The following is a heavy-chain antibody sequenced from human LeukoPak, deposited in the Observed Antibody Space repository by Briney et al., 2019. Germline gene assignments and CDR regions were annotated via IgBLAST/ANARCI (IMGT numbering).Heavy chain of an antibody. CDR3: AKGGKWDVTPFDY. Sequence: GGSLRLSCAASGFTFSSYAMSWVRQAPGKGLEWVSAISGSGGSTYYADSVKGRFTISRDNSKDTLYLQVNSLRAEDTAVYYCAKGGKWDVTPFDYWGQGTLVTVSS. CDR2: ISGSGGST. V-gene: IGHV3-23*01. J-gene: IGHJ4*02. D-gene: IGHD1-26*01. CDR1: GFTFSSYA.